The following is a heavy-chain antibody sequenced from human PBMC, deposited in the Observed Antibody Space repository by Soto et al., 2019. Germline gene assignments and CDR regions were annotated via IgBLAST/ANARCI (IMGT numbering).Heavy chain of an antibody. V-gene: IGHV3-7*04. J-gene: IGHJ3*02. CDR3: ARDLAPRSDCWYDAFDI. CDR2: IKKDGSQI. CDR1: GFSLENYW. D-gene: IGHD2-21*01. Sequence: EVQLVESGGGLVQPGGSLRLSCAASGFSLENYWMTWVRQAPGRGLEWVANIKKDGSQIHYADSVQGRFTISRDNAKNSLYLQMDSLRAEDTAVYYCARDLAPRSDCWYDAFDIWGQGTMVTVSS.